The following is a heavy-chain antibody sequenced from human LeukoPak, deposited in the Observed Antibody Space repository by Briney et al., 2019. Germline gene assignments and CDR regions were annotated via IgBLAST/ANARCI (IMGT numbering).Heavy chain of an antibody. D-gene: IGHD1-1*01. CDR2: ISSSSSYI. CDR1: GFXFSTYS. V-gene: IGHV3-21*01. J-gene: IGHJ4*02. CDR3: TRAPPPIQLERPGTYDY. Sequence: GSLRLSCAASGFXFSTYSMNWVRQAPGKGLEWVSSISSSSSYIFYADSVKGRFTISRDNAKNSLYLQMNSLRAEDTAVYYCTRAPPPIQLERPGTYDYWGQGTLVTVSS.